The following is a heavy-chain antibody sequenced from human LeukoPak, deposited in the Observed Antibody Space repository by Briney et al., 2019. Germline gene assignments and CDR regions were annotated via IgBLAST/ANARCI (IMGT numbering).Heavy chain of an antibody. Sequence: GGSLRLSCTASGFTSGDFAMSWVRQAPGRGLEWVSFIRSKVYGGSTEYAASVKGRFTISRDDSKSIVYLQMDSLKSEDTAVYYCSRIDHDFFDYWGQGILVTVSS. CDR2: IRSKVYGGST. CDR1: GFTSGDFA. CDR3: SRIDHDFFDY. J-gene: IGHJ4*02. V-gene: IGHV3-49*04. D-gene: IGHD3-3*01.